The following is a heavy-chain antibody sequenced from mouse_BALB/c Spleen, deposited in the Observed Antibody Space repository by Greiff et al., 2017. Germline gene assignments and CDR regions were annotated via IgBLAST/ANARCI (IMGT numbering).Heavy chain of an antibody. CDR1: GFTFSSYT. Sequence: DVMLVESGGGLVKPGGSLKLSCAASGFTFSSYTMSWVRQTPEKRLEWVATISSGGSYTYYPDSVKGRFTISRDNAKNTLYLQMSSLKSEDTAMYYCTRDGTARVSWFAYWGQGTLVTVSA. D-gene: IGHD3-2*01. CDR2: ISSGGSYT. CDR3: TRDGTARVSWFAY. V-gene: IGHV5-6-4*01. J-gene: IGHJ3*01.